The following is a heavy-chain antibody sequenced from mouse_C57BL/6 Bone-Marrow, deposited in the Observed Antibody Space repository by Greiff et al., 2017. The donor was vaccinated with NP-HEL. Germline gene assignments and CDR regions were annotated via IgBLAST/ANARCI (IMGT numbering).Heavy chain of an antibody. Sequence: QVQLQQSGAELVKPGASVKLSCKASGYTFTSYWMHWVKQRPGQGLEWIGMIHPNSGSTNYNEKFKSKATLTVDKSSSTAYMQLSSLTSEDSAVYYCARSYYGNYHYAMDYWGQGTSVTVSS. CDR2: IHPNSGST. J-gene: IGHJ4*01. V-gene: IGHV1-64*01. D-gene: IGHD2-1*01. CDR1: GYTFTSYW. CDR3: ARSYYGNYHYAMDY.